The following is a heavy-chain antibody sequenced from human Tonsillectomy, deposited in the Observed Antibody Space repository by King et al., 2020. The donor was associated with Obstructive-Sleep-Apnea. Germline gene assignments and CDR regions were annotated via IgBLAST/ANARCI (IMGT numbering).Heavy chain of an antibody. Sequence: QLVQSGAEVKKPGASVKVSCKASGYTFTSYDINWVRQATGQGLEWMGWMNPNSGNTGYAQKFQGRVTMTRKTSISTAYMELSSLRSEDTAVYYCARGKAGIAAAGGLVDYWGQGTLVTVSS. J-gene: IGHJ4*02. CDR1: GYTFTSYD. CDR3: ARGKAGIAAAGGLVDY. CDR2: MNPNSGNT. V-gene: IGHV1-8*01. D-gene: IGHD6-13*01.